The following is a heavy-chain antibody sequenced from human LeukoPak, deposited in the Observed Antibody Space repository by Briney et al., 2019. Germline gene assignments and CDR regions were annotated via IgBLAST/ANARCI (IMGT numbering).Heavy chain of an antibody. J-gene: IGHJ6*03. CDR1: GFTFSSYG. CDR3: ARQLRRGSYYMDV. CDR2: IWYDGSNK. D-gene: IGHD4-23*01. Sequence: GGSLRLSCAASGFTFSSYGMYWVRQAPGKGLEWVAVIWYDGSNKYYADSVKGRFTISRDNSKNTLYLQMNSLRAEDTAVYYCARQLRRGSYYMDVWGKGTTVTVSS. V-gene: IGHV3-33*01.